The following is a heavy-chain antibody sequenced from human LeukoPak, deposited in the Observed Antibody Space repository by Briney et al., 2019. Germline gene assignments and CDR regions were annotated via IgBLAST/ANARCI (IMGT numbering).Heavy chain of an antibody. J-gene: IGHJ5*02. V-gene: IGHV4-59*12. D-gene: IGHD3-3*01. CDR3: ARYITILSVNWSDP. CDR2: IYYSGST. CDR1: GGSISSYY. Sequence: SETLSLTCTVSGGSISSYYWSWIRQPPGKGLEWIGYIYYSGSTNYNPSLKSRVTISVDTSKNQFSLKLSSVTAADTAVYYCARYITILSVNWSDPWGQGTLVTVSS.